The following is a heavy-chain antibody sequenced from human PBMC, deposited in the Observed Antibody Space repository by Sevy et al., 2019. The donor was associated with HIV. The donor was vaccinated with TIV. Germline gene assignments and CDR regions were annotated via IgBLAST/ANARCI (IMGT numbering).Heavy chain of an antibody. Sequence: ASVKVSCKSSGYTFTCYYMHWVRQAPGQGLEWMGWINPNTGGKNYEQNFQGRVTLTRDTSISTAYMELSSLRSDDTALYYCAREKLDSGSGKYYSATAFDIWGQGTTVTVSS. CDR3: AREKLDSGSGKYYSATAFDI. D-gene: IGHD3-10*01. V-gene: IGHV1-2*02. CDR1: GYTFTCYY. J-gene: IGHJ3*02. CDR2: INPNTGGK.